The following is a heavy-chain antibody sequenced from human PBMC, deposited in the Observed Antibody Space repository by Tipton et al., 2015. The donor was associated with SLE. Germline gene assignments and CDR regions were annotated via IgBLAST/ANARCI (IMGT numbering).Heavy chain of an antibody. CDR1: GFTFSTYA. CDR2: ISGNGGVT. V-gene: IGHV3-23*01. J-gene: IGHJ4*02. Sequence: SLRLSCAASGFTFSTYAMTWVRQAPGKGLEWVSIISGNGGVTYYADSVKGRFSISRDNSKNTVFQQMSLLRVDDTAVYFCAKNMGDGTGAFDYWGQGSLVTVSS. CDR3: AKNMGDGTGAFDY. D-gene: IGHD3-10*01.